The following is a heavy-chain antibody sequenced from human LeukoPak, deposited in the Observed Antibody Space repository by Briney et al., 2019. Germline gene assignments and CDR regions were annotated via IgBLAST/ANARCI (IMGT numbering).Heavy chain of an antibody. CDR1: GFTFSSYE. D-gene: IGHD1-20*01. CDR2: ISSSGSTI. V-gene: IGHV3-48*03. Sequence: GGSLRLSCAASGFTFSSYEVNWVRQAPGKGLEWVSYISSSGSTIYYADSVKGRFTISRDNAKNSLYLQMNSLRAEDTAVYYCARDHITGAPHWGQGTLVTVSS. J-gene: IGHJ4*02. CDR3: ARDHITGAPH.